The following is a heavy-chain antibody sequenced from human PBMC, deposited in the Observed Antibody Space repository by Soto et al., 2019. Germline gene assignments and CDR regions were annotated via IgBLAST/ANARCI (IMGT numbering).Heavy chain of an antibody. CDR1: GFTLSSYD. V-gene: IGHV3-64D*06. J-gene: IGHJ4*02. Sequence: PGGSLRLSCSASGFTLSSYDMHWVRQAPGKGLEYVSGISRKGNNIYYADSVKGRFTISRDTFQDTLFLQMTSLRAEDTAVYYCVKEEIVVVGGFENWGQGTQVTVSS. CDR2: ISRKGNNI. CDR3: VKEEIVVVGGFEN. D-gene: IGHD1-26*01.